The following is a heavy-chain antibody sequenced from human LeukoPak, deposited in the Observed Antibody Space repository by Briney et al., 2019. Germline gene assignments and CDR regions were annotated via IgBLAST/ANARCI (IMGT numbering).Heavy chain of an antibody. CDR3: ARDVSPYGSGSYFDY. V-gene: IGHV3-33*01. CDR2: IWFDGSNK. J-gene: IGHJ4*02. CDR1: GFTFSDYG. D-gene: IGHD3-10*01. Sequence: GGPLRLSCAASGFTFSDYGMHWVRQAPGKGLEWVAVIWFDGSNKYYEDSVKGRFTISRDNSKNTLYLQMNSLRADDTAVYYCARDVSPYGSGSYFDYWGQGTLVTVSS.